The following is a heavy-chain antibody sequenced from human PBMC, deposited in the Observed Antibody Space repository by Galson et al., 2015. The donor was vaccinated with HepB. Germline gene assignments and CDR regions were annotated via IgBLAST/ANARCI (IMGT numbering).Heavy chain of an antibody. CDR1: GYSFTNYW. J-gene: IGHJ4*02. D-gene: IGHD1-1*01. CDR3: ARHLSGQLGGAPFDY. V-gene: IGHV5-51*01. Sequence: QSGAEVKKPGESLKISCKGSGYSFTNYWIAWVRQMPGKGLEWMGIIYPGDSDTRYSPSFQGQVTISADESISTAYLQWSSLRASDTAMYYCARHLSGQLGGAPFDYWGQGTLVTVSS. CDR2: IYPGDSDT.